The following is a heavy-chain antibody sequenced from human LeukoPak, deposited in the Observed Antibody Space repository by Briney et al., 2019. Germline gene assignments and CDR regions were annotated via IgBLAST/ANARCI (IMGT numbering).Heavy chain of an antibody. Sequence: GGSLRLSCAASGFTFSGATMHWVRQAPGKGLEWVGRIRNKANSYATAHTESVKGRLPISRDDSKNTAYLQMNSLKTEDTAVYYCTGEPNYGDYPNWGQGTLVTVSS. CDR2: IRNKANSYAT. D-gene: IGHD4-17*01. CDR1: GFTFSGAT. J-gene: IGHJ4*02. CDR3: TGEPNYGDYPN. V-gene: IGHV3-73*01.